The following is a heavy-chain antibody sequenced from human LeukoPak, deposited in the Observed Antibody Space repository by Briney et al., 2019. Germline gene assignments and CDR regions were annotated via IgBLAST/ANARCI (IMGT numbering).Heavy chain of an antibody. D-gene: IGHD2-2*01. V-gene: IGHV3-11*04. Sequence: PGGSLRLSCAASGFTFSDSYMTWIRQAPGKGLEWVSHISNSGSSIYYADSVKGRFTTSRDNTKSSLHLQMNSLRAEDTAVYYCARRGYSSSWDIPDYWGQGTLVTVSS. CDR1: GFTFSDSY. CDR3: ARRGYSSSWDIPDY. CDR2: ISNSGSSI. J-gene: IGHJ4*02.